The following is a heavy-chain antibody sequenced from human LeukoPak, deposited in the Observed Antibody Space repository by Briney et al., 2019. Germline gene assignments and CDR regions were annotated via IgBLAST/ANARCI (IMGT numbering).Heavy chain of an antibody. CDR3: ARDIIGYYGSGSYYYGMDV. J-gene: IGHJ6*02. CDR1: GGSISSYY. D-gene: IGHD3-10*01. Sequence: SETLSLTCTVSGGSISSYYWSWIRQPPGKGLEWIGYIYYSGSTNYNPSLKSRVTISVDTSKNQFSLKLSSVTAADTAVYYCARDIIGYYGSGSYYYGMDVWGQGTTVTVSS. V-gene: IGHV4-59*01. CDR2: IYYSGST.